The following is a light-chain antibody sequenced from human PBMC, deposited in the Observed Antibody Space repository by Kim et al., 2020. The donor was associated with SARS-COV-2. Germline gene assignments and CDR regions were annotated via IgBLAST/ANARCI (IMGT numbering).Light chain of an antibody. Sequence: GDTITIACTRTSCGISSNVVQWFQQRPGSVPKNVIYEDDQRPSGVPDRFSGSIDSSSNSASLTISGLKIEDEADYYCQSYDTTSVVFGGGTQLTVL. CDR3: QSYDTTSVV. J-gene: IGLJ2*01. V-gene: IGLV6-57*03. CDR2: EDD. CDR1: SCGISSNV.